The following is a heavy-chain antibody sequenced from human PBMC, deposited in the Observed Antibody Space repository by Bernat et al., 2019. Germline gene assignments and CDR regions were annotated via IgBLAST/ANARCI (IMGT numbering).Heavy chain of an antibody. Sequence: QVQLVQSGAEVKKPGASVKVSCKASGYTFTGYYMHWVRQAPGQGLEWMGRINPNSGGTNYAQKFQGRVTMTRDTSISTAYMELSRLRSDDTAVYYCARGAPGGSYYRPFDYWGQGTLVTVSS. CDR1: GYTFTGYY. CDR2: INPNSGGT. D-gene: IGHD1-26*01. J-gene: IGHJ4*02. CDR3: ARGAPGGSYYRPFDY. V-gene: IGHV1-2*06.